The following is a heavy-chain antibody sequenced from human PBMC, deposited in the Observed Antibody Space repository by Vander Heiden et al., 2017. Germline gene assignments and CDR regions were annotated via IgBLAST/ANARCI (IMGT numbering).Heavy chain of an antibody. CDR2: ISGSGTNT. Sequence: LLESGGGLVQPGGSLRLSCAASGFTFSTYAMRWVRQAPGKGLEWVSAISGSGTNTYYADSVNGRFTISRDNAKNTVYLQTKSLRDEDTAVYYCAKSVGYDSSGYYSTSLDAFDIWGQGTMVTVSS. D-gene: IGHD3-22*01. CDR3: AKSVGYDSSGYYSTSLDAFDI. J-gene: IGHJ3*02. V-gene: IGHV3-23*01. CDR1: GFTFSTYA.